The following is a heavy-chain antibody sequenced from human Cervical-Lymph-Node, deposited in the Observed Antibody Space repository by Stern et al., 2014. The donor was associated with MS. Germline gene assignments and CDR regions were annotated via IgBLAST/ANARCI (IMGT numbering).Heavy chain of an antibody. CDR1: GGSISTSNW. D-gene: IGHD1-26*01. CDR3: ARREVFFYYGMDV. V-gene: IGHV4-4*02. Sequence: QVQLQESGPGLVRPSGTLVLNCAVSGGSISTSNWWSWVRQSPGKGLEGIGEIAHSGYTTPNPSLKSRVTMSVDKSKNQFSLRLTSVTAADTGVYYCARREVFFYYGMDVWGQGTSVTVSS. J-gene: IGHJ6*02. CDR2: IAHSGYT.